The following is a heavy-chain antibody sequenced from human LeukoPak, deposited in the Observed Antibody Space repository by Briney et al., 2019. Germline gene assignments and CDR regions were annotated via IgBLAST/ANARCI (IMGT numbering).Heavy chain of an antibody. J-gene: IGHJ4*02. Sequence: SVKVSCKASGGTFSSYAISWVRQAPGQGLEWMGGIIPIFGTANYAQKFQGRVTMTADESTSTAYMELSSLRSEDTAVYYCARGYSSGRGGEFDYWGQGTLVTVSS. D-gene: IGHD6-19*01. CDR1: GGTFSSYA. V-gene: IGHV1-69*13. CDR3: ARGYSSGRGGEFDY. CDR2: IIPIFGTA.